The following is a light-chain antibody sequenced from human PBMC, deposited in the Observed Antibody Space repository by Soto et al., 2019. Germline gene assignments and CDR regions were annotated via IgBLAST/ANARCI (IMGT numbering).Light chain of an antibody. CDR1: TGVVTSGHY. J-gene: IGLJ2*01. Sequence: QAVVTQEPSLTVSPGGTVTLTCGSSTGVVTSGHYPYWFQQKPGQAPRTLIYDTANKHSWTPARFSGSLLGGKAALTLSGAHPEDEAEYYCLLCYSGARLFGGGTKLT. CDR3: LLCYSGARL. V-gene: IGLV7-46*01. CDR2: DTA.